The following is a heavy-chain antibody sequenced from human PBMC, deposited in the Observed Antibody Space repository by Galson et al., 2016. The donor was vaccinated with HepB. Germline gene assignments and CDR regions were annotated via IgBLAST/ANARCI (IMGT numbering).Heavy chain of an antibody. CDR2: IKSIADGGTT. CDR1: GFTFSNAW. J-gene: IGHJ4*02. D-gene: IGHD2-15*01. Sequence: SLRLSCAVSGFTFSNAWMSWVRQAPGKGLEWVGRIKSIADGGTTDYAAPVNDRFSISRDDSKNTLYLQMSSLKNEDTAVYYCTSVVVVPATLSSAFDNWGQGTLVTVSS. V-gene: IGHV3-15*01. CDR3: TSVVVVPATLSSAFDN.